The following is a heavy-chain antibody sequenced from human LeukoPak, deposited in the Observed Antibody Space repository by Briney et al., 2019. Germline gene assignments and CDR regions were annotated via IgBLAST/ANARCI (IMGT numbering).Heavy chain of an antibody. CDR3: AKGVWVYCGGDCYPYYFDY. Sequence: GGSLRLSCAASGFTFSSYAMSWVRQAPGKGLEWVSAISGSGGSTYYADSVKGRFTISRDNPKNTLYLQMNSLRAEDTAVYYCAKGVWVYCGGDCYPYYFDYWGQGTLVTVSS. CDR2: ISGSGGST. CDR1: GFTFSSYA. J-gene: IGHJ4*02. V-gene: IGHV3-23*01. D-gene: IGHD2-21*02.